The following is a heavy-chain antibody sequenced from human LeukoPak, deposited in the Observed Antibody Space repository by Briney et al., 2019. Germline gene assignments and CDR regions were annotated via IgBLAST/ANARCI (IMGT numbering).Heavy chain of an antibody. D-gene: IGHD3-22*01. Sequence: SVKVSCKASGGTFSSYAISWVRQAPGQGLEWMGRIIPIFGTANYAQKFQGRVTITTDESTSTAYMELSSLRSEDTAAYYCARGMAVLYYYDSSGYPTEPGGYYYMDVWGKGTTVTVSS. CDR3: ARGMAVLYYYDSSGYPTEPGGYYYMDV. V-gene: IGHV1-69*05. J-gene: IGHJ6*03. CDR1: GGTFSSYA. CDR2: IIPIFGTA.